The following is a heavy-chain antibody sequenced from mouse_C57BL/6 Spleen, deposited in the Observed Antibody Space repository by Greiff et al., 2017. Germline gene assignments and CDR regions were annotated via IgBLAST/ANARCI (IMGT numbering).Heavy chain of an antibody. CDR1: GYTFTSYW. D-gene: IGHD4-1*01. J-gene: IGHJ3*01. Sequence: QVQLQQPGAELVKPGASVKLSCKASGYTFTSYWMHWVKQRPGRGLEWIGRIDPNSGGTKYNEKFKSKATLTVDKPSSTAYMQLSSLTSEDSAVYYCASSNPSGTWAWFAYWGQGTLVTVSA. CDR3: ASSNPSGTWAWFAY. V-gene: IGHV1-72*01. CDR2: IDPNSGGT.